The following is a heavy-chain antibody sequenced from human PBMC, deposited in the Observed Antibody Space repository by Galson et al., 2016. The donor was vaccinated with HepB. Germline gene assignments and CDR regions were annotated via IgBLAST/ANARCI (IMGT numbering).Heavy chain of an antibody. Sequence: SLRLSCAASGFTFNTYGMHWVRQAPGKGLEWVAVISYDGGSKYYTDSLKGRFTISRDNSTNTLYLQMNSLRTEDTAIYYCAAYYDILTGAPPDYWGQGTLVTVSS. CDR2: ISYDGGSK. J-gene: IGHJ4*02. V-gene: IGHV3-30*03. CDR1: GFTFNTYG. CDR3: AAYYDILTGAPPDY. D-gene: IGHD3-9*01.